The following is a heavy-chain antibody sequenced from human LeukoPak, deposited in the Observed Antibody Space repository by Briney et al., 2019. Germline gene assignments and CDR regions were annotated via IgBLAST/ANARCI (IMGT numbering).Heavy chain of an antibody. Sequence: GGSLRLSCAASGFTVSSNYMSWVRQAPGKGLEWVSVIYSGGSTYYADSVKGRFTISRDNPKNTLYLQMNSLRAEDTAVYYCARAPLDYYGSGSYRDYYYYYYMDVWGKGTTVTISS. CDR1: GFTVSSNY. CDR2: IYSGGST. CDR3: ARAPLDYYGSGSYRDYYYYYYMDV. D-gene: IGHD3-10*01. J-gene: IGHJ6*03. V-gene: IGHV3-66*01.